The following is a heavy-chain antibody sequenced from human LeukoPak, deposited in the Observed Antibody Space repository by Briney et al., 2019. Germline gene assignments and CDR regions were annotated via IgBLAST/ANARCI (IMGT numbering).Heavy chain of an antibody. D-gene: IGHD6-19*01. CDR1: GYTFTNYG. CDR2: ISAYNGHT. Sequence: ASVKVSCKASGYTFTNYGISWVRQAPGQGLEWMGWISAYNGHTNYAQKSQDRVTMSTDTSTSTAYMDLRSLRSDDTAVYYCARDRSSSDYWGQGTLVTVSS. CDR3: ARDRSSSDY. J-gene: IGHJ4*02. V-gene: IGHV1-18*01.